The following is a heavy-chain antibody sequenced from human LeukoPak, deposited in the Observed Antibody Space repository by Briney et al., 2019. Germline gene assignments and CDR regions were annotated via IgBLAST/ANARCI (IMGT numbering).Heavy chain of an antibody. CDR2: IRSKANSYAT. CDR1: GFTFSGSA. Sequence: GGSLRLSCAASGFTFSGSAMYWVRQASGKGLEWVGRIRSKANSYATAYAASVKGRFTISRDDSKNTAYLQMNSLKTEDTAVYYCTRNRIVGATRAFDIWGQGTMVTVSS. CDR3: TRNRIVGATRAFDI. V-gene: IGHV3-73*01. D-gene: IGHD1-26*01. J-gene: IGHJ3*02.